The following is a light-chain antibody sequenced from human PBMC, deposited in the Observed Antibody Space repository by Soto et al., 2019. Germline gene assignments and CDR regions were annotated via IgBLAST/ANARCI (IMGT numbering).Light chain of an antibody. J-gene: IGLJ1*01. CDR1: SSDVGGYNY. CDR2: DVS. Sequence: QSALTQPASVSGSPGQSITISCTGTSSDVGGYNYVSWYQQHPGKGPKLMIFDVSKRPSVVSSRFSGSKSVNTDSLTISGLQAEDEAAYYCSSYTSSSTLVFVTGTKLTVL. V-gene: IGLV2-14*01. CDR3: SSYTSSSTLV.